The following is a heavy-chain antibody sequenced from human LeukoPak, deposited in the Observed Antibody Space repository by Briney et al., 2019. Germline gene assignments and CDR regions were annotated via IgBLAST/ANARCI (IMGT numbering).Heavy chain of an antibody. D-gene: IGHD3-9*01. V-gene: IGHV3-7*01. CDR1: GFTFSSYW. CDR3: AKLILTGYFGFDY. J-gene: IGHJ4*02. Sequence: GGSLRLSCAASGFTFSSYWMSWVRQAPGKGLEWVANIQQDGSEKYYVDSVKGRFTISRDNAKNSLYLQMNSLRAEDTAVYYCAKLILTGYFGFDYWGQGTPVTVSS. CDR2: IQQDGSEK.